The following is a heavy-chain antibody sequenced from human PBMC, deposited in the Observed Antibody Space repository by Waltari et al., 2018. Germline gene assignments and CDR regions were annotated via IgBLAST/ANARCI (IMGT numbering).Heavy chain of an antibody. CDR3: ARDSGSYSGVDY. J-gene: IGHJ4*02. CDR1: GGSISSYY. D-gene: IGHD1-26*01. Sequence: QVQLQESGPGLVKPSETLSLTCTVSGGSISSYYWSWLRQPPGKGLEWIGYIYYSGSTNYNPSLKSRVTISVDTSKNQFSLKLSSVTAADTAVYYCARDSGSYSGVDYWGQGTLVTVSS. CDR2: IYYSGST. V-gene: IGHV4-59*01.